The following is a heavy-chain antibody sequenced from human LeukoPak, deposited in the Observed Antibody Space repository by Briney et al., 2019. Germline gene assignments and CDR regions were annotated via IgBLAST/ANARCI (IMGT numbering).Heavy chain of an antibody. CDR1: GDSVSINSDV. D-gene: IGHD3-9*01. J-gene: IGHJ3*01. CDR2: TYYRYRWFN. V-gene: IGHV6-1*01. Sequence: SQTLSLTCAISGDSVSINSDVWNWIRQSPSRGLEWLGRTYYRYRWFNDYAVSVKGRITINPDTSKNQFSLKLNSVTLEDTAVYYCARDADWAYDAFDLWGQGTMVTVAS. CDR3: ARDADWAYDAFDL.